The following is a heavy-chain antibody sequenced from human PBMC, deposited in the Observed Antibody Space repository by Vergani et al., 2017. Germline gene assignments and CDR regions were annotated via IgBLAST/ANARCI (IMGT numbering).Heavy chain of an antibody. CDR2: IYYSGST. Sequence: QLQLQESGPGLVKPSETLSLTCTVSGGSITSSSYYWGWIRQPPGKGLEWIGSIYYSGSTYYNPSLKSRVTISVDTSKNQFSLKLSSVTAADTAVYYCARHYGYGDKFDYWGQGTLVTVSS. CDR3: ARHYGYGDKFDY. D-gene: IGHD5-12*01. V-gene: IGHV4-39*01. J-gene: IGHJ4*02. CDR1: GGSITSSSYY.